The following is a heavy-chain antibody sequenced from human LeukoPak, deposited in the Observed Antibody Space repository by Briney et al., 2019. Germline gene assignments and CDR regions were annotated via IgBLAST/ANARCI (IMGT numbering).Heavy chain of an antibody. CDR3: ARGLSLLVFDY. V-gene: IGHV4-61*02. CDR1: GGSIISGSYY. D-gene: IGHD2-8*02. J-gene: IGHJ4*02. CDR2: IYSSGST. Sequence: SQTLSLTCTVSGGSIISGSYYWSWIRQPAGKGLEWIGRIYSSGSTSYNPSLKSRVTISVDTSKNQFSLKLSSVTAADTAVYYCARGLSLLVFDYWGQGTLVTVSS.